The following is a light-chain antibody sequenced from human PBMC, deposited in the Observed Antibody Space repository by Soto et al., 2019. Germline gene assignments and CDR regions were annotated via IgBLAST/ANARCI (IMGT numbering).Light chain of an antibody. CDR2: GAS. Sequence: EIVMTQSPGTLSVSPGERVALSCRATQSVGSSLAWYQQKPGQAPRLLIYGASSRATGIPARFSGSGSGTEFTPPISSLQSEDFALYYYRQYNRWPRTFGQGTKVERK. CDR3: RQYNRWPRT. CDR1: QSVGSS. V-gene: IGKV3-15*01. J-gene: IGKJ1*01.